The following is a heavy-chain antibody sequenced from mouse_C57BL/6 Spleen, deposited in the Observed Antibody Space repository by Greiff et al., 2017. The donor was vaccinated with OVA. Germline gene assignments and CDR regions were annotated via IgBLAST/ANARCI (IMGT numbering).Heavy chain of an antibody. Sequence: VQLQQSGPELVKPGASVKISCKASGYTFTDYYMNWVKQSHGKSLEWIGDINPNNGGTSYNQKFKGKATLTVDKSSSTAYMELRSLTSEDSAVYYCARSGHGALFDYWGQGTTLTVSS. CDR3: ARSGHGALFDY. V-gene: IGHV1-26*01. J-gene: IGHJ2*01. CDR1: GYTFTDYY. D-gene: IGHD3-1*01. CDR2: INPNNGGT.